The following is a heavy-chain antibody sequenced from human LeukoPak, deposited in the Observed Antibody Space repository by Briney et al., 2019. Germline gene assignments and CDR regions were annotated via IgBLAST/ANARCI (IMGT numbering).Heavy chain of an antibody. CDR1: GFTFSTYA. D-gene: IGHD3-9*01. CDR2: IYSGGST. CDR3: ARDRYDILTGSFDY. Sequence: GGSLRLSCAASGFTFSTYAMSWVRQAPGRGLEWVSVIYSGGSTYYADSVKGRFTISRDNSKNTLYLQMNSLRAEDTAVYYCARDRYDILTGSFDYWGQGTLVTVSS. J-gene: IGHJ4*02. V-gene: IGHV3-66*01.